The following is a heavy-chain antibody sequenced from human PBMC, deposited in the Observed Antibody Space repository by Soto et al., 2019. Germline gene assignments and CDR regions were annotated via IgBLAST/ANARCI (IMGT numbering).Heavy chain of an antibody. CDR2: IYYSGGT. CDR1: GGSISSSSYY. CDR3: ASHPSTYSSGWFDS. D-gene: IGHD6-25*01. Sequence: SETLSLTCTVSGGSISSSSYYWGWIRQPPGKGLEWIGGIYYSGGTYDNAARKRGVTISVDTSKNQFSLKLSPVTAADTAVYYCASHPSTYSSGWFDSWGQGTLVTVSS. V-gene: IGHV4-39*01. J-gene: IGHJ5*01.